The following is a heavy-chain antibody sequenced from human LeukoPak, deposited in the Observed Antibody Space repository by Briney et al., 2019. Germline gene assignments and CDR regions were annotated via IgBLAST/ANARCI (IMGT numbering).Heavy chain of an antibody. CDR1: GGSISSYY. J-gene: IGHJ4*02. CDR2: IYYSGST. D-gene: IGHD3-22*01. CDR3: ASDSSGYYYFDY. Sequence: SETLSLTCTVSGGSISSYYWSWIRQPPGKGLEWIGYIYYSGSTNYNPSLKSRVTISVDTSKNQFSLILSSVTAADTAVYYCASDSSGYYYFDYWGQGTLVTVSS. V-gene: IGHV4-59*12.